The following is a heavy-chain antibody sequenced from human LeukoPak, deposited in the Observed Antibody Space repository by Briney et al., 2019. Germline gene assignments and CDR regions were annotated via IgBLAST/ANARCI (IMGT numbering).Heavy chain of an antibody. Sequence: SETLSLTCAVYGGSFSGYYWSWIRQPPGKGLEWIGEINHSGSTNYNPSLKSRVTISVDTSKSQFSLKLSSVTAADTAVYYCARGGIVVVPAAMRGYYYMDVWGKGTTVTVSS. V-gene: IGHV4-34*01. CDR3: ARGGIVVVPAAMRGYYYMDV. D-gene: IGHD2-2*01. CDR1: GGSFSGYY. J-gene: IGHJ6*03. CDR2: INHSGST.